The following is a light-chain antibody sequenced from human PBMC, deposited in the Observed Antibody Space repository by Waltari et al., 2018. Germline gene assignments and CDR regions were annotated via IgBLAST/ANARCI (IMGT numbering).Light chain of an antibody. J-gene: IGKJ1*01. CDR3: QQYGSSPRT. V-gene: IGKV3-20*01. CDR2: GAS. CDR1: QSVSSSY. Sequence: MGLTQSPGTLSLSPGERATLSCRASQSVSSSYLAWHQQKPGQAPRLLIYGASSRATGIPDRFSGSGSGTDFTLTISRLEPEDFAVYYCQQYGSSPRTFGQGTKVEIK.